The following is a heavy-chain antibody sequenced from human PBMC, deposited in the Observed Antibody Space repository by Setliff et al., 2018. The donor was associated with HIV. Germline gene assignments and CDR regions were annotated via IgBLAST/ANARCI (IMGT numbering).Heavy chain of an antibody. CDR2: INHSGST. CDR3: ARGSPSSSWYGEYAY. V-gene: IGHV4-34*01. J-gene: IGHJ4*02. CDR1: GGSFSGYY. Sequence: SETLSLTCAVYGGSFSGYYWSWIRQPPGKGLEWIGEINHSGSTSYSPSLKSRVTISVDTSKNQFSLKLSSVTAADTAIYYCARGSPSSSWYGEYAYWGQGTLVTVSS. D-gene: IGHD6-13*01.